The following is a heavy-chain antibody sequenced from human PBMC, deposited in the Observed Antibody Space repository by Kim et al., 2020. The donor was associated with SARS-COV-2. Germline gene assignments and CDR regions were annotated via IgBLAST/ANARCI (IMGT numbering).Heavy chain of an antibody. D-gene: IGHD2-15*01. CDR1: GRSISSDGFF. Sequence: SETLSLTCTVSGRSISSDGFFWNWIRQHPGKGLEWIGYISHSGRTFYNPSLSSRVTISADTSENQFSLRLSSMTAADTAIYYCARDYLREGYYYSAVDVWGQGTTVTVSS. V-gene: IGHV4-31*03. CDR2: ISHSGRT. J-gene: IGHJ6*01. CDR3: ARDYLREGYYYSAVDV.